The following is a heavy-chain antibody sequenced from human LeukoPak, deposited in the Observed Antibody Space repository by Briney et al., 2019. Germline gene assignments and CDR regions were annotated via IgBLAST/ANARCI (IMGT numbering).Heavy chain of an antibody. Sequence: SQTLSLTCTVSGGSISSGSYYWSWIRQPPGKGLEWIGYIYYSGSTNYNPSLKSRVTISVDTSKNQFSLKLSSVTAADTAVYYCASARHEVWYYFDYWGQGTLVTVSS. J-gene: IGHJ4*02. D-gene: IGHD6-6*01. V-gene: IGHV4-61*01. CDR1: GGSISSGSYY. CDR2: IYYSGST. CDR3: ASARHEVWYYFDY.